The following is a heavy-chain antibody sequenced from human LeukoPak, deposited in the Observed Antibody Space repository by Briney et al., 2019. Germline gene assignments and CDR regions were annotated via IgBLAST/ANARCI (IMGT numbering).Heavy chain of an antibody. D-gene: IGHD2-15*01. Sequence: SETLSLTCTVSGGSISSGSYYWSWIRQPAGKGLEWIGRIYTSGSTNYNPSLKSRVTTSVDTSKNQFSLKLSSVTAADTAVYYCARDRPEVRCSGGSCYSYYNWFDPWGQGTLVTVSS. CDR1: GGSISSGSYY. CDR3: ARDRPEVRCSGGSCYSYYNWFDP. V-gene: IGHV4-61*02. J-gene: IGHJ5*02. CDR2: IYTSGST.